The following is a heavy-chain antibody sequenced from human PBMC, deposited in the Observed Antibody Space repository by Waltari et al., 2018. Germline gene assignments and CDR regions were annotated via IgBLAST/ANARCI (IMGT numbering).Heavy chain of an antibody. CDR3: AKDSAYGGDDY. J-gene: IGHJ4*02. V-gene: IGHV3-23*01. D-gene: IGHD4-17*01. Sequence: EVQLLESGGGLVQPGGSLRLSCAASGFTFSSYTMNWVRQAPGKGLEWVSAIHNGGDPTSYADSVKGRFTISRDKSKSTLFLQMNSLRAEDTAMYFCAKDSAYGGDDYWGQGTLVTVSS. CDR2: IHNGGDPT. CDR1: GFTFSSYT.